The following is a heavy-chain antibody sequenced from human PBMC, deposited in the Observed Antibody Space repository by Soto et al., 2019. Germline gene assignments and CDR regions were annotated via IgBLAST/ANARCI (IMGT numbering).Heavy chain of an antibody. CDR1: GFTFSSYG. D-gene: IGHD2-2*01. CDR3: SRLYCSSSSCYSVGAFDI. J-gene: IGHJ3*02. Sequence: RGGSLRLSCAASGFTFSSYGRHWVRQAPGKGLEWVALIWFDGSDKYYVDSVKGRFTISRDNSKNTVHLQMNSLRVEDTAVYYCSRLYCSSSSCYSVGAFDIRGQGTVVTVSS. V-gene: IGHV3-33*01. CDR2: IWFDGSDK.